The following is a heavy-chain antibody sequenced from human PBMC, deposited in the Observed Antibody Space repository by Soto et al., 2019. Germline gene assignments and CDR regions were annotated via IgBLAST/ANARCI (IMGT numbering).Heavy chain of an antibody. CDR3: ARYYYDSSGYYPL. CDR2: IWSDGSNK. V-gene: IGHV3-33*01. Sequence: GGSLRLSCAASGFTFSSYGMHWVRQAPGKGLEWVAVIWSDGSNKYYADSVKGRFTISRDNSKNTLYLQMNSLRAEDTAVYYCARYYYDSSGYYPLWGQGTLVNVS. D-gene: IGHD3-22*01. J-gene: IGHJ4*02. CDR1: GFTFSSYG.